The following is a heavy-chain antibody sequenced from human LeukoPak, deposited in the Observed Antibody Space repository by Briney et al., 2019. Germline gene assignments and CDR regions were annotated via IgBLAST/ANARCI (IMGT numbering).Heavy chain of an antibody. CDR1: GGSISSSGYY. V-gene: IGHV4-31*03. CDR3: ARGGCSSTSCYRIDDAFDI. D-gene: IGHD2-2*01. J-gene: IGHJ3*02. Sequence: PSQTLSLTCTVSGGSISSSGYYWSWIRQHPGKGLEWIGYIYYSGSTYYNPSLKSRVTISVDTSKNQFSLKLSSVTAADTAVYYCARGGCSSTSCYRIDDAFDIWGQGTMVTVSS. CDR2: IYYSGST.